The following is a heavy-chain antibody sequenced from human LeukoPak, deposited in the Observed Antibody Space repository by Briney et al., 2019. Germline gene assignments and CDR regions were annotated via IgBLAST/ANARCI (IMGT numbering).Heavy chain of an antibody. D-gene: IGHD1-26*01. CDR1: GFTVSSNY. CDR2: IYSGGST. V-gene: IGHV3-53*01. CDR3: ASPLKLYYYYGMDV. Sequence: GGSLRLSCAASGFTVSSNYMIWVRQAPGKGLEWVSLIYSGGSTYYADSGKGRFTISRDNSKNTLYLQMNSLRAEDTAMYYCASPLKLYYYYGMDVWGQGTTVTVSS. J-gene: IGHJ6*02.